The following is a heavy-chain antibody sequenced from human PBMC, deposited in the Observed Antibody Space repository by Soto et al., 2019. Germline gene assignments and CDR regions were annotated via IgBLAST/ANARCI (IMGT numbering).Heavy chain of an antibody. V-gene: IGHV3-30*18. Sequence: QVQLVESGGGVVQPGRSLRLSCAASGFSFSSFGMHWVRQAPGKGLEWVAFNSYDGSNKYYADSVKGRFTISRDSSEKTLYLQMKSLRPEDTAVYYCAKALGELSPESYDYWGQGTLVTVSS. CDR3: AKALGELSPESYDY. CDR1: GFSFSSFG. CDR2: NSYDGSNK. D-gene: IGHD3-16*02. J-gene: IGHJ4*02.